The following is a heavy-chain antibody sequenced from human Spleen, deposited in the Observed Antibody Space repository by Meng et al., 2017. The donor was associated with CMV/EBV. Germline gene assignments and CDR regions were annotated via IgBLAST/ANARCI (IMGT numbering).Heavy chain of an antibody. J-gene: IGHJ4*02. CDR1: RNTFTGYY. Sequence: QVQRVDAGVEGKKPGATVKVSCKASRNTFTGYYMHWVRQAPGQGLEWMGWISAYNGNTNYAQKLQGRVTMTTDTSTSTAYMELRSLRSDDTAVYYCARDSLGSGSGLPAYWGQGTLVTVFS. V-gene: IGHV1-18*04. CDR2: ISAYNGNT. D-gene: IGHD1-26*01. CDR3: ARDSLGSGSGLPAY.